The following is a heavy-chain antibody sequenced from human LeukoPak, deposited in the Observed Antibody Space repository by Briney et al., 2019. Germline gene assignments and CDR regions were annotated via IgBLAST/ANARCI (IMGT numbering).Heavy chain of an antibody. J-gene: IGHJ6*02. D-gene: IGHD5-18*01. CDR3: AKVLAMSSDYYYYYYGVDV. Sequence: QPGGSLRLSCAASGFTFSSYAMSWVRQAPGKGLEWVSAISGSGGSTYYADSVKGRFTISRDNSKNTLYLQMNSLRAEDTAVYYCAKVLAMSSDYYYYYYGVDVWGQGTLVTVSS. CDR2: ISGSGGST. V-gene: IGHV3-23*01. CDR1: GFTFSSYA.